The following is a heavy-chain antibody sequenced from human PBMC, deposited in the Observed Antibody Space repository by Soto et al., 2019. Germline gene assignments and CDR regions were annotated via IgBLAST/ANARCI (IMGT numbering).Heavy chain of an antibody. Sequence: SENLCVTCTVSGGSISSSSYYWGWIRQPPGKGLEWIGSIYYSGSTYYNPSLKSRVTISVDTSKNQFSLKLSSVTAADTAVYYCACIFSGFYCYGVHYDVMSFCGQGTTV. CDR1: GGSISSSSYY. CDR2: IYYSGST. D-gene: IGHD5-18*01. CDR3: ACIFSGFYCYGVHYDVMSF. V-gene: IGHV4-39*01. J-gene: IGHJ6*02.